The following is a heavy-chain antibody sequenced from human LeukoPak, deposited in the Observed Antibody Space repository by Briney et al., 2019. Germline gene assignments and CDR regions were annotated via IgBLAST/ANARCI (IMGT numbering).Heavy chain of an antibody. CDR1: GFTFSDYY. J-gene: IGHJ4*02. V-gene: IGHV3-11*04. CDR2: ISSSGSTI. D-gene: IGHD3-10*01. CDR3: ARVSMVRGVIIISHFDY. Sequence: GGSLRLSCAASGFTFSDYYMSWISQAPGKRLEWVSYISSSGSTIYYADSVKGRFTISRDNAKNSLYLQMNSLRAEDTAVYYCARVSMVRGVIIISHFDYWGQGTLVTVSS.